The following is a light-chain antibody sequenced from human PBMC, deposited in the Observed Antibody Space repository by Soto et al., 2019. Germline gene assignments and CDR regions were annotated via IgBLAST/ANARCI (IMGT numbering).Light chain of an antibody. CDR1: SSDVGSYNL. Sequence: QSVLTQPASVSGSPGQSITISCTGTSSDVGSYNLVSWYQQHPGKAPKLMIYEGSKRPSGVSNRFSGSKSGNTASLTISGLQAEDEADYYCCSRTSSGSSVFGGGTKLTVL. V-gene: IGLV2-23*01. CDR3: CSRTSSGSSV. J-gene: IGLJ2*01. CDR2: EGS.